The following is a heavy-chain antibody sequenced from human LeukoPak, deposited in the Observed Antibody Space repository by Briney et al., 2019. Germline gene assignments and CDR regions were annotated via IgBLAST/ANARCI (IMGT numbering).Heavy chain of an antibody. Sequence: GGSLRLSCAASGFTFTNYAFMWVRQAPGKGLEWVSSISSIGTDIYYGNSVKGRFTISRDNAKNSLFLQMNSLRAEDTAVYYCAKDLPDYGDYIEGYWGQGTLVTVSS. V-gene: IGHV3-21*04. CDR1: GFTFTNYA. CDR2: ISSIGTDI. D-gene: IGHD4-17*01. J-gene: IGHJ4*02. CDR3: AKDLPDYGDYIEGY.